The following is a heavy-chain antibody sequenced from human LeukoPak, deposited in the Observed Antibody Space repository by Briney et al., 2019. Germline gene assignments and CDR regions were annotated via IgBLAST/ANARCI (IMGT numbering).Heavy chain of an antibody. D-gene: IGHD4-17*01. CDR3: ARTRRGDYGDLDYFDY. V-gene: IGHV4-31*03. CDR1: GGSISIGGYY. J-gene: IGHJ4*02. CDR2: IYYSGST. Sequence: SETLSLTCTVSGGSISIGGYYWSWIRQHPGKGLEWIGYIYYSGSTYYNPSLKSRVTISVDTSKNQFSLKLSSVTAADTAVYYCARTRRGDYGDLDYFDYWGQGTLVTVSS.